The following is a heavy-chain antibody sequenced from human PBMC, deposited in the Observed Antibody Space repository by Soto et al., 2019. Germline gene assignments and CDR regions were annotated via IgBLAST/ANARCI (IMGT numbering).Heavy chain of an antibody. CDR1: GFTFSSYS. CDR3: AKGPLIVVVPFDY. CDR2: ITSLGST. J-gene: IGHJ4*02. D-gene: IGHD2-15*01. Sequence: EVQLLESGGGLVRPGGSLRLSCAASGFTFSSYSMSWLRQAPGKGLEWVSTITSLGSTYYPDSVKGRFTISRDSSKNLLYLQMNSLRDEDTAVYYCAKGPLIVVVPFDYWGQGTLVTVSA. V-gene: IGHV3-23*01.